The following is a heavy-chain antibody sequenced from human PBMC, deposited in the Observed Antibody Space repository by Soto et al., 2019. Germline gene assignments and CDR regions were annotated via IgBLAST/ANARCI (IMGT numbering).Heavy chain of an antibody. J-gene: IGHJ4*02. D-gene: IGHD3-22*01. CDR2: IYYSGST. V-gene: IGHV4-31*03. Sequence: QVQLQESGPGLVKPSQTLSLTCTVSGGSISSGGYYWSWIRQHPGKGLEWIGYIYYSGSTYYNPSLKRRLTISVDTSKNQFSLKLSSVTAADTAVYYCARGQYYYDSSGYYWGGVVDYWGQGTLVTVSS. CDR3: ARGQYYYDSSGYYWGGVVDY. CDR1: GGSISSGGYY.